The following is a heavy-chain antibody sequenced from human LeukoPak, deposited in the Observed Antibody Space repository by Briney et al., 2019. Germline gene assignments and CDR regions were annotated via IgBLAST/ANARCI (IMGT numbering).Heavy chain of an antibody. CDR3: AKVRYYDSPWDFDY. Sequence: GGSLRLSCAASGFTFSSYAMNWVRQAPGKGLVWVSCISFDGSDATYADSVKGRFTISRDNSKNTLYLQMNSLRAEDTAVYYCAKVRYYDSPWDFDYWGQGTLVTVSS. V-gene: IGHV3-23*01. CDR2: ISFDGSDA. D-gene: IGHD3-22*01. J-gene: IGHJ4*02. CDR1: GFTFSSYA.